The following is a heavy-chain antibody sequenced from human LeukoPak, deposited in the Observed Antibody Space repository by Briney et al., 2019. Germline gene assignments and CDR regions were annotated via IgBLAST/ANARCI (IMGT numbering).Heavy chain of an antibody. D-gene: IGHD3-22*01. J-gene: IGHJ4*02. V-gene: IGHV3-49*04. CDR3: ARHYYDSSGYFY. Sequence: GGSLRLSCTASGFTFGDYAMSWVRQAPGKGLEWVGFIRSKTYGATTEYAASVKGRFTISRDDSISIAYLQMNSLRAEDTAVYYCARHYYDSSGYFYWGQGTLVTVSS. CDR2: IRSKTYGATT. CDR1: GFTFGDYA.